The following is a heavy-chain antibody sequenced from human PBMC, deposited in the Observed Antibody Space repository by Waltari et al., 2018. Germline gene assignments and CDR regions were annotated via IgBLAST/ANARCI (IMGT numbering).Heavy chain of an antibody. CDR3: ARHPMIVVVPYGMDI. CDR1: GGSFRGYS. CDR2: INHSGST. V-gene: IGHV4-34*01. J-gene: IGHJ6*02. Sequence: QVQLQQWGAGLLKPSETLSLTCAVYGGSFRGYSWSWIRQPPGKGLEWIGEINHSGSTNYNPSLKSRVTISVDTSKNQFSLKLSSVTAADTAVYYCARHPMIVVVPYGMDIWGQGTTVTVSS. D-gene: IGHD3-22*01.